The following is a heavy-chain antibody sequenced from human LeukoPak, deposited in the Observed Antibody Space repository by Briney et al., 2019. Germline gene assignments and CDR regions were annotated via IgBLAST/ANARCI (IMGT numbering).Heavy chain of an antibody. CDR2: ITGSGDTT. D-gene: IGHD3-9*01. J-gene: IGHJ4*02. CDR3: AKWGDYDILTGYYVPDF. Sequence: PGASLRLSCAASGFIFRNYAMSWVRQAPGKGLEWVSAITGSGDTTYYADSVKGRFTISRDNSKNTLYVEMNTLRVEDTAIYYRAKWGDYDILTGYYVPDFWGQGTLVTVSS. CDR1: GFIFRNYA. V-gene: IGHV3-23*01.